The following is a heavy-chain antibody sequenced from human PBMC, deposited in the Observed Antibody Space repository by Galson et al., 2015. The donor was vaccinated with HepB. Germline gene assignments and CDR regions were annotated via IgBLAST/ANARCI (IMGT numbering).Heavy chain of an antibody. Sequence: SVKVSCKASGYSFTSFAIHWVRQAPGQGLEWMGWVNPGNGKTKYSQKFQGRISITRDTSATTAYTELSSLRSEDTAVYYCARERGGFYYLDYWGQGTLVTVSS. CDR3: ARERGGFYYLDY. J-gene: IGHJ4*02. D-gene: IGHD3-22*01. V-gene: IGHV1-3*01. CDR2: VNPGNGKT. CDR1: GYSFTSFA.